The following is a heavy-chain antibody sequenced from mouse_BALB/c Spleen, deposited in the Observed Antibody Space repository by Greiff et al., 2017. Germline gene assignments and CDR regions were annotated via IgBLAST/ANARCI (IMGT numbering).Heavy chain of an antibody. Sequence: VQLKQSGAELVRPGALVKLSCKASGFNIKDYYMHWVKQRPEQGLEWIGWIDPENGNTIYDPKFQGKASITADTSSNTAYLQLSSLTSEDTAVYYCASITTVVAPFDYWGQGTTLTVSS. V-gene: IGHV14-1*02. D-gene: IGHD1-1*01. CDR2: IDPENGNT. J-gene: IGHJ2*01. CDR1: GFNIKDYY. CDR3: ASITTVVAPFDY.